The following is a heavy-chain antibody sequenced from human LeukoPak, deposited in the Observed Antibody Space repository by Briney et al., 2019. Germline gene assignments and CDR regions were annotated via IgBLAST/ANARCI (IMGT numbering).Heavy chain of an antibody. CDR2: ISAYNGNT. CDR1: RSTFTNYG. CDR3: ARDGVATANDYSYYMAV. D-gene: IGHD1-26*01. V-gene: IGHV1-18*01. J-gene: IGHJ6*03. Sequence: ASVKVSCKPSRSTFTNYGIWWVRQPPGQGLEWMGWISAYNGNTNYAQKLQGRVTMTTDTSTSTAYMELSSLRSDDTAVYYCARDGVATANDYSYYMAVWAKGTTVTVSS.